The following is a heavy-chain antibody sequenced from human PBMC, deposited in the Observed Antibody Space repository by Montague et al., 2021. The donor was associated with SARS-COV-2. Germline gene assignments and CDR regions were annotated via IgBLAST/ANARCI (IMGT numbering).Heavy chain of an antibody. Sequence: SLRLSCAASGFTFSTYYMQWVRQAPGKVLEWVAIMSYDGSSRYXXXSGKGRFTISRDNSRNTLYLQMDSLRSEDTAVYYCARDNMGSIDYWGQGTLVTVSS. CDR2: MSYDGSSR. J-gene: IGHJ4*02. D-gene: IGHD1-26*01. CDR3: ARDNMGSIDY. V-gene: IGHV3-30*04. CDR1: GFTFSTYY.